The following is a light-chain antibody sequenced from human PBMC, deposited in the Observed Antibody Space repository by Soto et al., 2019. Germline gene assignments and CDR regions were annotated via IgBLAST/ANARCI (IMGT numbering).Light chain of an antibody. J-gene: IGLJ2*01. V-gene: IGLV2-23*01. CDR2: EGS. CDR1: SRDVGTYTL. Sequence: QSVLTQPASVSGSPGQSITISCTGTSRDVGTYTLVSWYQQYGGKAPKLIVYEGSKRPSGVSNRFSASKSGRTASLTISGLQPEDEANYYCCSYAGSSSVVFGGGTKLTVL. CDR3: CSYAGSSSVV.